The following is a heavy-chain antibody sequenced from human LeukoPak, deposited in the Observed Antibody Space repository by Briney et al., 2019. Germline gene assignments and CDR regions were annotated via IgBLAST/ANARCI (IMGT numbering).Heavy chain of an antibody. Sequence: SVKVSCKASGGTFISYTISWVRQAPGQGLEWMGRIIPILGIANYAQKFQGRVTITADKSTSTAYMELSSLRPEDTAVYYCARDRGGSSVYYYYYMDVWGKGTTVTVSS. D-gene: IGHD6-6*01. CDR2: IIPILGIA. J-gene: IGHJ6*03. CDR3: ARDRGGSSVYYYYYMDV. CDR1: GGTFISYT. V-gene: IGHV1-69*04.